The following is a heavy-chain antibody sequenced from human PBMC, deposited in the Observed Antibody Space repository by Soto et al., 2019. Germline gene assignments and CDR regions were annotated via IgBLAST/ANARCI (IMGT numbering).Heavy chain of an antibody. J-gene: IGHJ5*02. CDR2: ISSSSSYI. D-gene: IGHD6-19*01. V-gene: IGHV3-21*01. CDR3: ARVLPLGQPYSSGWYGYNWFDP. CDR1: GFTFSSYS. Sequence: PGGSLRLSCAASGFTFSSYSMNWVRQAPGKGLEWVSSISSSSSYIYYADSVKGRFTISRDNAKNSLYLQMNSLRAEDTAVYYCARVLPLGQPYSSGWYGYNWFDPWGQGTLVTVSS.